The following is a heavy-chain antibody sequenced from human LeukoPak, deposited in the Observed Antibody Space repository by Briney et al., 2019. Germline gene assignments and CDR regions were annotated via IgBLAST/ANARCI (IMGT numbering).Heavy chain of an antibody. CDR3: ARPLSSRTYTDAFNI. J-gene: IGHJ3*02. CDR1: DGSISSDTYY. V-gene: IGHV4-39*01. Sequence: PSETLSLTCTVSDGSISSDTYYWGWIRQPPGGGLEFIGSIYYSGGTYYNPSLKSRVTISLDTSRNQFSLKLTSVTASDTAVYYCARPLSSRTYTDAFNIWGQGTMVTVSS. CDR2: IYYSGGT. D-gene: IGHD3-10*02.